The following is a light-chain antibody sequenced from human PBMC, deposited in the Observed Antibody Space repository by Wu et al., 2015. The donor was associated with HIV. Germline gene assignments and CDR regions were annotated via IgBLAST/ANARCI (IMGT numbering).Light chain of an antibody. Sequence: EIVLTQSPGTLSLSPGERATLSCRASQNISNTYSACYLAWYQHKPGQAPRLLIHGASTRAPGIPDRFSGSGSETHFTLTINKLEPEDFAVYFCQQYGSSPLTFGQGHGWRLN. J-gene: IGKJ5*01. V-gene: IGKV3-20*01. CDR2: GAS. CDR3: QQYGSSPLT. CDR1: QNISNTY.